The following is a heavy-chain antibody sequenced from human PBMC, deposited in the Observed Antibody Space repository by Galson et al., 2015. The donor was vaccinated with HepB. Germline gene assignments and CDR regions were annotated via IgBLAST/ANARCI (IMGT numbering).Heavy chain of an antibody. J-gene: IGHJ5*02. CDR2: ISSRGTYI. D-gene: IGHD6-19*01. CDR3: ARDWGIAVAGTWWSDP. V-gene: IGHV3-21*01. Sequence: SLRLSCAASGFTFSNYGMNWVRQAPGRGLEWVSSISSRGTYIYYADSMKGRFTISRDNTKNSLYLQMTSLRVEDTAVYYCARDWGIAVAGTWWSDPWGQGTLVTVSS. CDR1: GFTFSNYG.